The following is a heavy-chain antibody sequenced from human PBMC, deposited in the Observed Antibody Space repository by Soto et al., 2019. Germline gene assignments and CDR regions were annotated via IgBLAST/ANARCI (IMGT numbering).Heavy chain of an antibody. D-gene: IGHD2-15*01. J-gene: IGHJ4*02. CDR3: ATMGTPATGLYYFDY. V-gene: IGHV4-39*07. CDR2: MYYSGTT. Sequence: SETLSLTCAVSGGSISSSSYFWGWIRQPPGKGLEWIGSMYYSGTTYYNPSLKSRVTISVDTSKNQFSLNLSFVTAADTAVYYCATMGTPATGLYYFDYWGQGTLVTVSS. CDR1: GGSISSSSYF.